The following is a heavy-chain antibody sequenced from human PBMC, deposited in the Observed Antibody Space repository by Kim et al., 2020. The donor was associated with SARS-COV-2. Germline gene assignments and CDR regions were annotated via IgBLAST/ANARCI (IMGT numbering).Heavy chain of an antibody. CDR3: ARRGAVAGNPVFDY. J-gene: IGHJ4*01. D-gene: IGHD6-19*01. CDR2: IFYSGNT. CDR1: GASISSGGYF. V-gene: IGHV4-39*01. Sequence: SETLSLTCTVSGASISSGGYFWTWIRQPPGKGLEWIGSIFYSGNTYYSPSLKSRLTISLDTSKNQFSLNLYSVTAADTAVYYCARRGAVAGNPVFDYWGHGTLVPVSS.